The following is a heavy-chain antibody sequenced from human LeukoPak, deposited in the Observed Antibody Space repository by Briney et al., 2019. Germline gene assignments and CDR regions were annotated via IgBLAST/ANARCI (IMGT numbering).Heavy chain of an antibody. J-gene: IGHJ4*02. D-gene: IGHD6-19*01. CDR2: ISGSGGST. CDR3: VSEWLVLYYFDY. Sequence: GGSLRLSCAASGFTFSSYAMSWVRQAPGKGLEWVSAISGSGGSTYYADSVKGRFTISRDNSKNTLYLQMNSLRADDTAVYYCVSEWLVLYYFDYWGQGTLVTVSS. CDR1: GFTFSSYA. V-gene: IGHV3-23*01.